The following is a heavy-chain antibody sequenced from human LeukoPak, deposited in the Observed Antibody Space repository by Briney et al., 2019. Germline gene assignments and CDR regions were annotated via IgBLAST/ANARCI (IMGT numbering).Heavy chain of an antibody. Sequence: PSETLSLTCAVSGYSITSTYWWGWIRQIPGGGLEWIGSLHHSGSTSYSPSLKSRVTISVDTSKNQFSLRLSSVTAADTAVYYCARVGGDDSTGHYSVDYWGQGTLVTVSS. V-gene: IGHV4-38-2*01. CDR3: ARVGGDDSTGHYSVDY. CDR1: GYSITSTYW. D-gene: IGHD3-22*01. J-gene: IGHJ4*02. CDR2: LHHSGST.